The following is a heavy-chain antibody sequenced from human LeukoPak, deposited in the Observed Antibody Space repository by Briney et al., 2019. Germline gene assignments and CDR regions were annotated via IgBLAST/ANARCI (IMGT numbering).Heavy chain of an antibody. Sequence: GGSLRLSCGASGFTFSKHGMNWVRQAPGKGLEWLSGVSPPGGGTYYADSVKGRFTISRDDSKNALSLQMNSLRVEDTAVYYCARDLAWGAFDYWGQGTLVTVSS. CDR2: VSPPGGGT. D-gene: IGHD7-27*01. J-gene: IGHJ4*02. CDR3: ARDLAWGAFDY. CDR1: GFTFSKHG. V-gene: IGHV3-23*01.